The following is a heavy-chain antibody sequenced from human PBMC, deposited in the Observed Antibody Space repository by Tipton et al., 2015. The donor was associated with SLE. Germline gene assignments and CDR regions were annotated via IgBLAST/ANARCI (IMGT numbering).Heavy chain of an antibody. D-gene: IGHD6-13*01. Sequence: TLSLTCTVSGGSISSYYWGWIRQPPGKGLEWIGSIYYSGSTYYNPSLKSRVTISVDTSKNQFSLKLSSVTAADTAVYYCASQVAAAVRTFDYWGQGTLVTVSS. J-gene: IGHJ4*02. CDR2: IYYSGST. CDR1: GGSISSYY. CDR3: ASQVAAAVRTFDY. V-gene: IGHV4-39*07.